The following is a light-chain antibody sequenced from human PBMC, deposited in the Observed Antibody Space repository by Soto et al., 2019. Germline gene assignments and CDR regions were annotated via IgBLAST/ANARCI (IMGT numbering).Light chain of an antibody. V-gene: IGKV3-20*01. Sequence: IVLVQSPGTLSLSPGERATLSCRASQSVTNNYLAWYQQKPGQAPRLLIYGASSRATGVPDRFSGSGSGTDFTLTITRLEPEDFAVYYCQQYGVSPLMYTFGQGTQVGVK. CDR2: GAS. CDR1: QSVTNNY. CDR3: QQYGVSPLMYT. J-gene: IGKJ2*01.